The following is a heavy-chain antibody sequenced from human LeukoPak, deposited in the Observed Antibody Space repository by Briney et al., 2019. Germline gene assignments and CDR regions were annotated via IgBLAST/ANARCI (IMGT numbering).Heavy chain of an antibody. CDR2: IIPILGIA. CDR1: GGTFSSYA. V-gene: IGHV1-69*04. J-gene: IGHJ3*02. CDR3: ASPRGNIVATMMGDAFDI. Sequence: SVKVSCKASGGTFSSYAISWVRQAPGQGLEWMGRIIPILGIANYAQKFQGRVTITADKSTSTAYMELSSLRSEDTAVYYCASPRGNIVATMMGDAFDIWGQGAMVTVSS. D-gene: IGHD5-12*01.